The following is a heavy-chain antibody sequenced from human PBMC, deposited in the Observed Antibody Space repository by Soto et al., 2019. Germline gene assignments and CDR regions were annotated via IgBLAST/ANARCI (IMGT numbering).Heavy chain of an antibody. D-gene: IGHD3-3*01. J-gene: IGHJ5*02. CDR3: ASSAPYYDFWSGYYNLNWFDP. V-gene: IGHV4-59*01. Sequence: AETLSLTYTVSGGSISSYYWSWIRQPPGKGLEWIGYIYYSGSTNYNPSLKSRVTISVDTSKNQFSLKLSSVTAADTAVYYCASSAPYYDFWSGYYNLNWFDPWGQGTLVTVSS. CDR1: GGSISSYY. CDR2: IYYSGST.